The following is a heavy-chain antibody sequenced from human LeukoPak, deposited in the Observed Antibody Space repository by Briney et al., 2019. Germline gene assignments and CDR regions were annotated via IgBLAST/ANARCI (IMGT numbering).Heavy chain of an antibody. D-gene: IGHD3-22*01. CDR2: IYTSGST. J-gene: IGHJ4*02. CDR1: GGSISSYY. CDR3: ARVTGYMIEDYFDS. V-gene: IGHV4-4*07. Sequence: SETLSLTCTVSGGSISSYYWSWIGQPAGKGLEWIGRIYTSGSTNYNPSLKSRVTISVDTSKNQFSLKLSSVTAADTAVYYCARVTGYMIEDYFDSWGQGTLVTVSS.